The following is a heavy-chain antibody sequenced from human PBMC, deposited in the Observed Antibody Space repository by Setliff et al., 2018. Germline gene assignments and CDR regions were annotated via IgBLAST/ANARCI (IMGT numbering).Heavy chain of an antibody. V-gene: IGHV3-33*08. J-gene: IGHJ4*02. Sequence: GGSLRLSCAASGFTFSTYRMHWVRQAPGKGLEWVAVIWDDGGNKYHADSVKGRFTISRDNSKNTLYLQMNSLSAEDTAVYYCARTCSGSTCHAGLDYWGQGIPVTVSS. CDR2: IWDDGGNK. CDR3: ARTCSGSTCHAGLDY. CDR1: GFTFSTYR. D-gene: IGHD6-19*01.